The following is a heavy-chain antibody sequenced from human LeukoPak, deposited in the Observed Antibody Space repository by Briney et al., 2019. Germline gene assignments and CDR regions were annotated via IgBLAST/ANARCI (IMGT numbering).Heavy chain of an antibody. CDR3: VREGSGSYLHY. D-gene: IGHD1-26*01. CDR2: IYHSGST. CDR1: GGSISSGGYY. V-gene: IGHV4-30-2*01. J-gene: IGHJ4*02. Sequence: SETLSLTCTVSGGSISSGGYYWSWIRQPPGKGLEWIGYIYHSGSTYYNPSLKSRVTISVDRSKNQFSLKLSSVTAADTAVYYCVREGSGSYLHYWGQGTRVTVSS.